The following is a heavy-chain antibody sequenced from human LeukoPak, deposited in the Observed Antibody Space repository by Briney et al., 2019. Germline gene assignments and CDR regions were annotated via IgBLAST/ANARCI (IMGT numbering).Heavy chain of an antibody. CDR1: GFTFSSYA. D-gene: IGHD3-10*01. CDR2: ISGSGGST. Sequence: GGSLRLSCAASGFTFSSYAMCWVRQAPGRGLEWVSAISGSGGSTYYADSVNGRFTISRDNSKNTLYLQMNGLRAEDTAVYYCAKDGEYYFDYWGQGTLVTVSS. J-gene: IGHJ4*02. V-gene: IGHV3-23*01. CDR3: AKDGEYYFDY.